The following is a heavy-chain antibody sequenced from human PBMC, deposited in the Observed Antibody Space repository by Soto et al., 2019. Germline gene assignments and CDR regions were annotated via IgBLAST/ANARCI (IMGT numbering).Heavy chain of an antibody. Sequence: SETLSVTCTFSVGSISFGDYYWSWIRQPPGKGMEWIGYIYYSGSTYYNPSLKSRVTISVDTSKNQFSLKLSSVTAADTAVYYCAREAQRYCSSTSCTYGMDVWGQGTTVTVSS. D-gene: IGHD2-2*01. CDR3: AREAQRYCSSTSCTYGMDV. J-gene: IGHJ6*01. V-gene: IGHV4-30-4*01. CDR2: IYYSGST. CDR1: VGSISFGDYY.